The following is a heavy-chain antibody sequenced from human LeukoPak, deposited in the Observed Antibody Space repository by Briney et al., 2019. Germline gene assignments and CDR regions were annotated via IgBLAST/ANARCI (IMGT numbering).Heavy chain of an antibody. V-gene: IGHV3-48*02. CDR3: ARVRAPRGRDIVVVVAATDHASYYFYGMDV. CDR1: GFTFSSYA. Sequence: GGSLRLSCTASGFTFSSYAMNWVRQAPGKGLEWVSYISSSSSTIYYADSVKGRFTICRDNAKNSLYLQMNSLRDEDTAVYYCARVRAPRGRDIVVVVAATDHASYYFYGMDVWVQGTTVTVSS. D-gene: IGHD2-15*01. CDR2: ISSSSSTI. J-gene: IGHJ6*02.